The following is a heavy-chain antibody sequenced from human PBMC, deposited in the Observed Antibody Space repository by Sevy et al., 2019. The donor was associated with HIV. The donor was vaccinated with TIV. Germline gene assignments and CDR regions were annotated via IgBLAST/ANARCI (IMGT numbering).Heavy chain of an antibody. D-gene: IGHD5-12*01. CDR3: ARGEPSKRGYSGYGDYYGMDV. CDR1: GYTFTSYH. Sequence: ASVKVSCKASGYTFTSYHINWVRQATGQGLEWMGWMNPNSGNTGYAQRFQGRVTMTRNTSISTAYLEMSSLRSEDTAVYYCARGEPSKRGYSGYGDYYGMDVRGQGTTVTVSS. V-gene: IGHV1-8*01. CDR2: MNPNSGNT. J-gene: IGHJ6*02.